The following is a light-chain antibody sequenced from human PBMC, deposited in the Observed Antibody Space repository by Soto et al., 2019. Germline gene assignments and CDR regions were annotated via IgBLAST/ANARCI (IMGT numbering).Light chain of an antibody. CDR2: KES. J-gene: IGKJ4*01. CDR1: QSISSW. CDR3: QQANSFPLT. Sequence: DIQMTQSPSTLSASVGDRVTITCRASQSISSWLAWYQQKPGKYPKLLIYKESSLESGVPSRFSGSGSGTDFSLTISSLQPEDFATYFCQQANSFPLTYGGGTKVDIK. V-gene: IGKV1-5*03.